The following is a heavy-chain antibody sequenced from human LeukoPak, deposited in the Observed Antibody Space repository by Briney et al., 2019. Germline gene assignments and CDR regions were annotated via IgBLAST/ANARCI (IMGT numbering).Heavy chain of an antibody. D-gene: IGHD3-3*02. CDR1: GGSISNGGYY. Sequence: SETLSLTCTVSGGSISNGGYYWSWIRQHPGKGLEWIGYIYYNGRINYNPSLKSRVAISVDTSKNQFSLKLSSVTAADTAVYYCARRVGAFPTYYFDYWGQGTRVTVSS. J-gene: IGHJ4*02. CDR3: ARRVGAFPTYYFDY. V-gene: IGHV4-31*03. CDR2: IYYNGRI.